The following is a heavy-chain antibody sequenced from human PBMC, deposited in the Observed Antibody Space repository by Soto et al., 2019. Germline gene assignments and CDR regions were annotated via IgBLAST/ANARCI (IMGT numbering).Heavy chain of an antibody. CDR3: ARDLVGYGGNLPFDY. V-gene: IGHV4-30-4*02. J-gene: IGHJ4*02. D-gene: IGHD4-17*01. CDR2: IYYSGST. CDR1: GGSISSGNYY. Sequence: SETLSLTCTVSGGSISSGNYYLSWIRQPPGKGLEWIGHIYYSGSTYYNPSLKSRVTISADNSKNTVYLQMNSLRAEDTAVYYCARDLVGYGGNLPFDYWGQGTLVTVSS.